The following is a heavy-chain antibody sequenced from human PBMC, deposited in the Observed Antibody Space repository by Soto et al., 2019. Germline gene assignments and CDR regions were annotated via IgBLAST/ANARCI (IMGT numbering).Heavy chain of an antibody. V-gene: IGHV3-33*01. J-gene: IGHJ4*02. D-gene: IGHD4-17*01. CDR2: IWYDGSNK. CDR3: ARDGSSDDYGDTTGFYFDY. CDR1: GFTFSSYG. Sequence: HPGGSLRLSCAASGFTFSSYGMHWVRQAPGKGLEWVAVIWYDGSNKYYADSVKGRFTISRDNSKNTLYLQMNSLRAEDTAVYYCARDGSSDDYGDTTGFYFDYWGQGSLVIVSS.